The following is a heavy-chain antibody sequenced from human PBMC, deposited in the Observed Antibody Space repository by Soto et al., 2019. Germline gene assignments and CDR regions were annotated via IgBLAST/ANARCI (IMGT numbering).Heavy chain of an antibody. V-gene: IGHV5-10-1*01. J-gene: IGHJ6*02. CDR2: IDPSDSYT. CDR3: QRAPVGGIAAAGTGYYGMDF. Sequence: GESLQISCKGSGYSFTSYLISWVRQMPVKGLEWMGRIDPSDSYTNYSPSFQGHVTISADKSISTPYLQWSSLKASDTAMYYCQRAPVGGIAAAGTGYYGMDFWGQGTTVTVSS. CDR1: GYSFTSYL. D-gene: IGHD6-13*01.